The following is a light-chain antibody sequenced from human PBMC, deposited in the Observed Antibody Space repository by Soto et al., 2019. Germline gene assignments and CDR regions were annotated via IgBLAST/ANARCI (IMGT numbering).Light chain of an antibody. CDR2: LRS. J-gene: IGKJ2*01. CDR1: QSLLHSNGYTY. CDR3: MQALQTAVRT. Sequence: DIVMTQSPLSLPVTPGEPASISCRSSQSLLHSNGYTYLDWYLQKPGQSPQLLIYLRSNRASGVPDRFSGSGSGTDFTLKISRVEAEDVGVYYCMQALQTAVRTFGQGTKLEIK. V-gene: IGKV2-28*01.